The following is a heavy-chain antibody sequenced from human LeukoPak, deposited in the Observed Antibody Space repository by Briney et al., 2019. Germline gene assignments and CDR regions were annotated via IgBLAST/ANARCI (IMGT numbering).Heavy chain of an antibody. CDR2: IYYSGST. CDR1: GGSISSGDYY. V-gene: IGHV4-30-4*01. CDR3: ARDLGHPTRWFDP. J-gene: IGHJ5*02. Sequence: SQTLSLTCTVSGGSISSGDYYWSWIRQPPGKGLEWIGYIYYSGSTYYNPFLKSRVTISVDTSKNQFSLKLSSVTAADTAVYYCARDLGHPTRWFDPWGQGTLVTVSS.